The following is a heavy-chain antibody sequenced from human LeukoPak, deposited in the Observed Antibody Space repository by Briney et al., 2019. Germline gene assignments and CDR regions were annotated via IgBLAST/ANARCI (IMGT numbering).Heavy chain of an antibody. CDR1: GFIFSTYG. V-gene: IGHV3-23*01. CDR3: AKDGAWLRFDD. J-gene: IGHJ4*02. Sequence: PGGSLRLSCAASGFIFSTYGMNWVRQAPEKGLEWVSGISPGGGPTYYADSVKGRLTISRDDSKNTLYLQMNNLRAEDTAVYYCAKDGAWLRFDDWGQGILVTVSS. D-gene: IGHD5-12*01. CDR2: ISPGGGPT.